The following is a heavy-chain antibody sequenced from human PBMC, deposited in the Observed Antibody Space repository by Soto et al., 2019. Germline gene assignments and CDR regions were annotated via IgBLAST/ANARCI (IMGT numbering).Heavy chain of an antibody. V-gene: IGHV4-4*07. Sequence: SVTLSLTCNIPCGSITKCYWSWIRKSAGKGREWMGRVYSTGTAHSNPSLRSRVAMAVDMSRKTFSLTLTSVTAADTIMYYCASDGLQTLGESFDPWGQGKLVTVSS. D-gene: IGHD2-21*01. CDR2: VYSTGTA. J-gene: IGHJ5*02. CDR3: ASDGLQTLGESFDP. CDR1: CGSITKCY.